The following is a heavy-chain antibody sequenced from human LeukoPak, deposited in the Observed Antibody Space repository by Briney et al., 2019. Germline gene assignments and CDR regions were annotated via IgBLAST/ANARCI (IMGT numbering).Heavy chain of an antibody. D-gene: IGHD3-22*01. V-gene: IGHV4-4*07. CDR1: GGSISSYY. J-gene: IGHJ3*02. CDR3: ARDRYYYDTSGPPLDI. Sequence: SETLSLTCTVSGGSISSYYWSWIRQPAGKGLEWIGRIYTSGSTNYNPSLKSRVTMSVDTSKNQFSLRLSSVTAADTAVYYCARDRYYYDTSGPPLDIWGQGTMVTVSS. CDR2: IYTSGST.